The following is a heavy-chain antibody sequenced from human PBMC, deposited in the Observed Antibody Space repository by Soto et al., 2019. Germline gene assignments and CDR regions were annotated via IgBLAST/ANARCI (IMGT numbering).Heavy chain of an antibody. CDR3: AREGQLVPQFDY. CDR1: GGTFSSYT. CDR2: IIPILGIA. Sequence: QVQLGQSGAEVKKPGSSVKVSCKSSGGTFSSYTISWVRQAPGQGLEWMGRIIPILGIANYAQKFQGRVTITADKSTSTAYMELSSLRSEDTAVYYCAREGQLVPQFDYWGQGTLVTVSS. J-gene: IGHJ4*02. D-gene: IGHD6-6*01. V-gene: IGHV1-69*08.